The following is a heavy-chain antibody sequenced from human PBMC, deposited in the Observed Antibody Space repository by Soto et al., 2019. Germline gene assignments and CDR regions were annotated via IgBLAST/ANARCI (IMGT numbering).Heavy chain of an antibody. V-gene: IGHV5-51*01. J-gene: IGHJ6*02. D-gene: IGHD3-16*01. Sequence: GESLKISCKGSGYSFTSYWIGWVRQMPGKGLEWMGIIYPGDSDTRYSPSFQGQVTISADKSISTAYLQWSSLKASDTAMYYCARLWGSSLLLGPPLGHLDVWGQGTTVTVSS. CDR2: IYPGDSDT. CDR3: ARLWGSSLLLGPPLGHLDV. CDR1: GYSFTSYW.